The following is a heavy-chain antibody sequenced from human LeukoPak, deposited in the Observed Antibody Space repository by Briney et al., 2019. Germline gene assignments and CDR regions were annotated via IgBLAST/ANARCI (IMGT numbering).Heavy chain of an antibody. CDR1: GFTFNNYA. J-gene: IGHJ4*02. Sequence: GGSLRLSCAASGFTFNNYAMSWVRQVPGKGLEWVSAVSGDGRTTHYVDSVKGRFTISRDNSRNTLYLQMSSLRAEDTAIYYCAKDSVVRNTRSYYFASWGQGTLVTVSS. CDR3: AKDSVVRNTRSYYFAS. D-gene: IGHD1-26*01. V-gene: IGHV3-23*01. CDR2: VSGDGRTT.